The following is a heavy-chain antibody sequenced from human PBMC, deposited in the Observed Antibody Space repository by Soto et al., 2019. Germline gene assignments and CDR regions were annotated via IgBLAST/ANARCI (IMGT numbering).Heavy chain of an antibody. J-gene: IGHJ5*02. D-gene: IGHD2-15*01. CDR1: GGSISSYY. CDR3: ARVHCSGGSCYPTSYNWFDP. CDR2: TYYSGST. Sequence: QVQLQESGPGLVKPSETLSLTCTVSGGSISSYYWSWIRQPPGKGLEWIGYTYYSGSTNYNPSLKSRVTISVDTSKNQFSLKLSSVTAADTAVYYCARVHCSGGSCYPTSYNWFDPWGQGTLVTVSS. V-gene: IGHV4-59*01.